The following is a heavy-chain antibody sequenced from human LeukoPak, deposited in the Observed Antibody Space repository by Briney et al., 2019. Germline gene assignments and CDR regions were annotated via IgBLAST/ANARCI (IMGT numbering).Heavy chain of an antibody. D-gene: IGHD6-19*01. J-gene: IGHJ4*02. Sequence: GGSLRLSCAASGFTFSDYWIHWVRQAPGKGLVWVSHINSDGSSATYADSVKGRLTISRDNAKNTVYLQMNSLRAEDTAVYYCARGGVGCFDYWGQGALVTASS. V-gene: IGHV3-74*01. CDR2: INSDGSSA. CDR3: ARGGVGCFDY. CDR1: GFTFSDYW.